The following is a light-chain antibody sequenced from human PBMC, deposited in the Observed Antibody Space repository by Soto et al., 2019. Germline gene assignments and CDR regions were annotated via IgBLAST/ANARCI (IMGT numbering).Light chain of an antibody. CDR2: GNS. V-gene: IGLV1-40*01. CDR1: SSNIGACYD. CDR3: QSYDSSLSGV. J-gene: IGLJ1*01. Sequence: QSVLTQPPSVSGAPGQRVTISCTVSSSNIGACYDVHWYQQFPGTAPKLLIYGNSNRPSGVPDRFSGSKSGTSASLAITGLQAEDEADYYCQSYDSSLSGVFGSGTKVTVI.